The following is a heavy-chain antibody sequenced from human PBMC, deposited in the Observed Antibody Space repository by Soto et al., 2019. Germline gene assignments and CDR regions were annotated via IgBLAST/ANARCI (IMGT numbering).Heavy chain of an antibody. CDR1: GGSFSNYI. D-gene: IGHD6-19*01. CDR3: ACGLFGQQWMVGFDT. V-gene: IGHV1-69*01. CDR2: TIPMFATA. Sequence: QVHLVQSGAEVKKPGSSVKVSCKASGGSFSNYIFAWVRQAPGQGHEWRGGTIPMFATAHYAQKLQGRVTITADESTSTVYMDLTSLTSDDTAVYYCACGLFGQQWMVGFDTWGQGTLVTVSS. J-gene: IGHJ4*02.